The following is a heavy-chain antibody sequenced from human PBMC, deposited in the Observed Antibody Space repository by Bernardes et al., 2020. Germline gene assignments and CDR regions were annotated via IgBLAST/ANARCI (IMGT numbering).Heavy chain of an antibody. V-gene: IGHV4-39*01. Sequence: SETLSLTCIVSGDSISSGRYQWGWARQPPGKGPQWIGTFESPRRTSYSPSLKSRATISVDTSKNQFSLTLNSVTVTDTAIYYCAGQLGDYFDSWGQGILVIVSP. D-gene: IGHD7-27*01. CDR2: FESPRRT. CDR3: AGQLGDYFDS. CDR1: GDSISSGRYQ. J-gene: IGHJ4*02.